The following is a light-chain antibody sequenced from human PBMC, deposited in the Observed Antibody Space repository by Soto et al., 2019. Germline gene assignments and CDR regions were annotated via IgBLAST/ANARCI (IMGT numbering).Light chain of an antibody. J-gene: IGKJ1*01. CDR1: QSVNSN. CDR3: QHYHNWPPWT. Sequence: VMTQSPATLSVSPGERATLSCRASQSVNSNLAWYQQKPGQASRLLIFGASTRATGIPARFSGSGSGTEFTLTISSLQSEDFAVYYCQHYHNWPPWTFGQGTKVEI. V-gene: IGKV3-15*01. CDR2: GAS.